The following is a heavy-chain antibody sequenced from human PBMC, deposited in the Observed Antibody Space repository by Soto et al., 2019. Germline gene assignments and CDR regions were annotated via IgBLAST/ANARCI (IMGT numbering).Heavy chain of an antibody. CDR3: ARDFSMEVVAPGY. D-gene: IGHD3-22*01. CDR1: GYTFTSYA. CDR2: INAGNSDT. J-gene: IGHJ4*02. Sequence: ASVKVSCKASGYTFTSYAMHWVRQAPGQRLEWMGWINAGNSDTKYSQKFQGRVTITSDTSASTAYMELSSLRSEDTAVYYCARDFSMEVVAPGYWGQGTLVTVSS. V-gene: IGHV1-3*01.